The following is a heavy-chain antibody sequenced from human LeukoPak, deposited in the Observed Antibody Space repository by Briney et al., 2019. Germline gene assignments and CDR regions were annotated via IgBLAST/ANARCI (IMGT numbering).Heavy chain of an antibody. D-gene: IGHD3-3*01. CDR2: IYHSGST. J-gene: IGHJ4*02. V-gene: IGHV4-38-2*01. Sequence: PSETLSLTCAVSGYSISSGYYWGWIRQPPGKGLEWIGSIYHSGSTYYNPSLKSRVTISVDTSKNQFSLKLSSVTAADTAVYYCASRRAIFGVVDYWGQGTLVTVSS. CDR1: GYSISSGYY. CDR3: ASRRAIFGVVDY.